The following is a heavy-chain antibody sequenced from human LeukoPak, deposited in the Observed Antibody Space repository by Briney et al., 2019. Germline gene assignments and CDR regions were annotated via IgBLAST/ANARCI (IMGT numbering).Heavy chain of an antibody. CDR1: GFTFSSYG. Sequence: GGSLRLSCAASGFTFSSYGMHWVRQAPGKGLEWVAVIWYDGSNKYYADSVKGRFTISRDNSKNTLYLQMNSLRAEDTAVYYCARGRYCSGGSCPPNWFDPWGQGTLVTVSS. D-gene: IGHD2-15*01. J-gene: IGHJ5*02. CDR3: ARGRYCSGGSCPPNWFDP. V-gene: IGHV3-33*01. CDR2: IWYDGSNK.